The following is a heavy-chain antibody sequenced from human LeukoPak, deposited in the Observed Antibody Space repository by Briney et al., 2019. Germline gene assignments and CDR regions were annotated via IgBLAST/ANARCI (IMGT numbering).Heavy chain of an antibody. Sequence: GRSLTLSCAASEFTFTTYGMHWVSQVPGKGLEWVAFIYYDGSNIYYADYVKGRFTISRDISKNTLYLQMDSLRAEDTAIYYCARDWKTNSFDYWGQGTLVTVSS. CDR2: IYYDGSNI. CDR3: ARDWKTNSFDY. J-gene: IGHJ4*02. D-gene: IGHD1-1*01. V-gene: IGHV3-33*01. CDR1: EFTFTTYG.